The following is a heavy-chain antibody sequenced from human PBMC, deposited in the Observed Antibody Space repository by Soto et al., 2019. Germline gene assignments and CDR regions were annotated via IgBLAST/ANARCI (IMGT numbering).Heavy chain of an antibody. CDR1: GFTFSSYG. D-gene: IGHD1-26*01. CDR3: ARSPYSVSYLAYFDY. J-gene: IGHJ4*02. Sequence: QVQLVESGGGVVQPGRSLRLSCAASGFTFSSYGMHWVRQAPGKGLEWVEVISYDGSNKYYADSVKGRFTISRDNSKNTLYLQMNSLRAEDTAVYYCARSPYSVSYLAYFDYGGQGTLGTVSA. CDR2: ISYDGSNK. V-gene: IGHV3-30*03.